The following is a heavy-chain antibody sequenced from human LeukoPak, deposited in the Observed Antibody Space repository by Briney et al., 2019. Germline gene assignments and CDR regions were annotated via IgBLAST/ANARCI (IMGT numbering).Heavy chain of an antibody. CDR2: IYYSGST. D-gene: IGHD2-2*03. CDR3: ARGQRGYFFFGMDV. Sequence: SETLSLTCTVSGGSISGSSYYWGWIRQPPGKGLEWIGSIYYSGSTYYNPSLKSRVTISVDTSKNQFSLKLSSVTAADTAVYYCARGQRGYFFFGMDVWGQGTTVTVSS. J-gene: IGHJ6*02. V-gene: IGHV4-39*07. CDR1: GGSISGSSYY.